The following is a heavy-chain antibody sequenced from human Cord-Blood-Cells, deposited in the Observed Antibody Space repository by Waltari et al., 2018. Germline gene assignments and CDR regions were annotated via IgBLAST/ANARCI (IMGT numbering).Heavy chain of an antibody. Sequence: QVQLVQSGGEVQKPGASVKVSCKASGYTLTSYDINSVRTATGQGLEWMGWMNPNSGNTGYAQKFQGRVTITRNTSISTAYMELSSLRSEDTAVYYCARVEVRATYNWFDPWGQGTLVTVSS. D-gene: IGHD2-15*01. V-gene: IGHV1-8*03. J-gene: IGHJ5*02. CDR1: GYTLTSYD. CDR3: ARVEVRATYNWFDP. CDR2: MNPNSGNT.